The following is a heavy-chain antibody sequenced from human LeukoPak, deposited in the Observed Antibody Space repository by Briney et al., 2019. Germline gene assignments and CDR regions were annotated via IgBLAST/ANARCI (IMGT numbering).Heavy chain of an antibody. CDR2: IYSGGST. J-gene: IGHJ4*02. D-gene: IGHD5-18*01. Sequence: PGGSLRLSCAASGFTVSSNYMSWVRQAPGKGLEWVSVIYSGGSTYYADSVKGRFTISRDNSKNTLYLQMNSLRAEDTAVYYCARHPARAWRETAARGYSYGYFDYWGQGTLVTVSS. CDR1: GFTVSSNY. CDR3: ARHPARAWRETAARGYSYGYFDY. V-gene: IGHV3-53*01.